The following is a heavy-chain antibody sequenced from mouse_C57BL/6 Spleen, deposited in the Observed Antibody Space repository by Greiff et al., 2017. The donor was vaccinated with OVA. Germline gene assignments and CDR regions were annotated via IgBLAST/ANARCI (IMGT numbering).Heavy chain of an antibody. CDR2: INPNNGGT. V-gene: IGHV1-22*01. CDR1: GYTFTDYN. Sequence: EVQLQQSGPELVKPGASVKMSCKASGYTFTDYNMHWVKQSHGKSLEWIGYINPNNGGTSYNQKFKGKATLTVNKSSSTAYMELRSLTSEDSAVYYCARITGTGDYFDYWGQGTTLTVSS. CDR3: ARITGTGDYFDY. D-gene: IGHD4-1*01. J-gene: IGHJ2*01.